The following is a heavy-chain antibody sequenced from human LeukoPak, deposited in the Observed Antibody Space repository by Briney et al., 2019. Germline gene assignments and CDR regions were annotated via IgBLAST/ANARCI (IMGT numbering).Heavy chain of an antibody. CDR3: ARRFLGYGDVFDI. CDR1: GGSISSFY. CDR2: IYYSGST. J-gene: IGHJ3*02. D-gene: IGHD6-13*01. Sequence: SETLSLTCTVSGGSISSFYWSWIRQPPGKGLEWIGYIYYSGSTNYNPSLKSRVTISVDTSKNQFSLKLSSVTATDTAVYYCARRFLGYGDVFDIWGQGTMVSVSS. V-gene: IGHV4-59*08.